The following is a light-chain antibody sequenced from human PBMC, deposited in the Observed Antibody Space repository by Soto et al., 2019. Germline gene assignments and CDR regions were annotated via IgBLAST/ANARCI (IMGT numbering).Light chain of an antibody. V-gene: IGLV2-8*01. CDR2: EVS. Sequence: QSALTQPPSASGSPGQSVTISCTGTNSDVGDYNYVSWYQQHPGKAPKLMIYEVSKRPSGVPDRFSGSKSGNTASLTVSGLKAEDEADYYCSSYAGSNNLVFGGGTKLTVL. J-gene: IGLJ2*01. CDR3: SSYAGSNNLV. CDR1: NSDVGDYNY.